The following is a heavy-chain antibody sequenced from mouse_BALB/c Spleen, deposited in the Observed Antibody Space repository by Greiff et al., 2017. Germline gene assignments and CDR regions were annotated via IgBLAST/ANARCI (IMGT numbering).Heavy chain of an antibody. Sequence: EVHLVESGGGLVQPGGSLKLSCAASGFDFSRYWMSWVRQAPGKGLEWIGEINPDSSTINYTPSLKDKFIISRDNAKNTLYLQMSKVRSEDTALYYCARGGYGNGLFAYWGQGTLVTVSA. J-gene: IGHJ3*01. CDR3: ARGGYGNGLFAY. CDR1: GFDFSRYW. D-gene: IGHD2-10*02. V-gene: IGHV4-1*02. CDR2: INPDSSTI.